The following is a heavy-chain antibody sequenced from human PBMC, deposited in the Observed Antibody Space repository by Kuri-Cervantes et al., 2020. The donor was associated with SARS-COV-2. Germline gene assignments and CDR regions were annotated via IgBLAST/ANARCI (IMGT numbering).Heavy chain of an antibody. CDR1: GYTLTELT. CDR2: INPNSGGT. V-gene: IGHV1-2*02. D-gene: IGHD7-27*01. J-gene: IGHJ3*02. CDR3: ARVTGDLGVGAFDI. Sequence: ASVKVSCKVSGYTLTELTMHWVRQAPGQGLEWMGWINPNSGGTNYAQKFQGRVTMTRDTSISTAYMELSRLRSEDTAVYYCARVTGDLGVGAFDIWGQGTMVTVSS.